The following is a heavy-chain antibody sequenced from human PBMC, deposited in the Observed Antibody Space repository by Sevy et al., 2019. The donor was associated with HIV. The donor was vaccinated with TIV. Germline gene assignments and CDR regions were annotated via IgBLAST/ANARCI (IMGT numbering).Heavy chain of an antibody. V-gene: IGHV3-30*18. Sequence: GGSLRLSCAASGFTFSNYVMHWVRQAPGQGLEWVAVISYDETKKYYADSVKGRFTISRDISKNTVYLQMNSLKPEDTAVYYCAKSRLVVVTASSLDYWGQGTLVTVSS. CDR3: AKSRLVVVTASSLDY. D-gene: IGHD2-21*02. CDR2: ISYDETKK. CDR1: GFTFSNYV. J-gene: IGHJ4*02.